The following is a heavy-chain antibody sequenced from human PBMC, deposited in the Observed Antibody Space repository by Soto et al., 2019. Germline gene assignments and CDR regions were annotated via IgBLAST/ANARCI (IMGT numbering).Heavy chain of an antibody. D-gene: IGHD1-26*01. CDR2: ISGSGGST. J-gene: IGHJ4*02. V-gene: IGHV3-23*01. CDR1: GFTFSSYA. CDR3: ATTLSGSYGYFDY. Sequence: PVGSLRLSCAASGFTFSSYAMSWVRQAPGKGLEWVSAISGSGGSTYYADSVKGRFTISRDNSKNTLYLQMNSLRAEDTAVYYCATTLSGSYGYFDYWGQGTLVTVSS.